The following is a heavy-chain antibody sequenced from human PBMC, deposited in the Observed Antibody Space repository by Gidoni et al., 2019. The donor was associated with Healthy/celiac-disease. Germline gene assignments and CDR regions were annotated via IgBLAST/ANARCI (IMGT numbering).Heavy chain of an antibody. CDR1: GFTFSGYS. J-gene: IGHJ4*02. D-gene: IGHD6-6*01. V-gene: IGHV3-21*01. Sequence: EVQLVESGGGLVKPGASLRLSCAASGFTFSGYSMNWVGQAPGKGLEWISSISSSSSYRYYADSVKGRFTISRDNAKNSLYLQMNSLRAEDTAVYYCARDRYSSSSAWRDYWGQGTLVTVSS. CDR3: ARDRYSSSSAWRDY. CDR2: ISSSSSYR.